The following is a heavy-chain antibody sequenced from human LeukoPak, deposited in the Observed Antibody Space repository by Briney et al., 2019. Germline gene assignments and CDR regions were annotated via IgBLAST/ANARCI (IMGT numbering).Heavy chain of an antibody. CDR3: ARIGDSNWLFDY. V-gene: IGHV4-39*07. D-gene: IGHD6-13*01. Sequence: SETLSLTCTVSGGSISSSSYYSGWIRQPPGKGLEWIGSIYDSGRTYYNPSLTSRVTISVDASKNQFSLKLSSVTAADTAVYYCARIGDSNWLFDYWGQGPLVTVSS. J-gene: IGHJ4*02. CDR2: IYDSGRT. CDR1: GGSISSSSYY.